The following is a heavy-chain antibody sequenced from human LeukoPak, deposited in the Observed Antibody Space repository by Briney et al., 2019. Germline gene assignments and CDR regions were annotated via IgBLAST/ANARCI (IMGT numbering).Heavy chain of an antibody. V-gene: IGHV1-69*05. CDR1: GGTFSSYA. CDR2: IIPIFGTA. J-gene: IGHJ4*02. Sequence: ASVKVSCKASGGTFSSYAISWVRQAPGQGLEWMGGIIPIFGTANYAQKFQGRVTITTDESTSTAYMELSSLRSEDTAVYYCARASQGGHDYSNFFDYWGQGTLVTVSS. D-gene: IGHD4-11*01. CDR3: ARASQGGHDYSNFFDY.